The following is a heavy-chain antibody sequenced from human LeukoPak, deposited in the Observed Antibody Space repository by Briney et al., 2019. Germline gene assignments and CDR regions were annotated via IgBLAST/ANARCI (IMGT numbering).Heavy chain of an antibody. CDR1: GFTFSGHW. V-gene: IGHV3-7*01. CDR2: INQGGSDK. CDR3: TRDRSRAEDD. J-gene: IGHJ4*02. Sequence: GGPLRLSCAASGFTFSGHWMSWVRQAPGKGLEWVANINQGGSDKYYVDSVKSRFTISRDNANNLLYLQMNSLRGEDTAVYYCTRDRSRAEDDWGQGTLVTVSS. D-gene: IGHD1-14*01.